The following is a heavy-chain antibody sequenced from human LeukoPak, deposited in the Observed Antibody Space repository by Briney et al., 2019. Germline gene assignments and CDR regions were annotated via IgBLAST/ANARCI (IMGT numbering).Heavy chain of an antibody. J-gene: IGHJ6*02. Sequence: PSETLSLTCAVYGGSFSGYYWSWIRQPPGKGLEWIGEINHSGSTNYSPSLKSRVTISVDTSKNQFSLKLSSVTAADTAVYYCASRNTYYYYYGMDVWGQGTTVTVSS. V-gene: IGHV4-34*01. CDR1: GGSFSGYY. CDR3: ASRNTYYYYYGMDV. CDR2: INHSGST.